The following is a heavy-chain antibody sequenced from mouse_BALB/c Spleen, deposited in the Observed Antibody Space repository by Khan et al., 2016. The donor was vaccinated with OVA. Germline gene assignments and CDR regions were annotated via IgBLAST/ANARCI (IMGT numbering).Heavy chain of an antibody. CDR3: SRSPYGNFAY. CDR1: GFTFSTYA. Sequence: EVELVESGGALVKPGGSLKLSCAASGFTFSTYAMSWVRQTPEKRLEWVATINSDGDYTYYPDSVSGRFTIYRDNAKNTLYLQMSSLRSEDTAMYCCSRSPYGNFAYWGQGTLVTVSA. V-gene: IGHV5-9-3*01. D-gene: IGHD2-1*01. CDR2: INSDGDYT. J-gene: IGHJ3*01.